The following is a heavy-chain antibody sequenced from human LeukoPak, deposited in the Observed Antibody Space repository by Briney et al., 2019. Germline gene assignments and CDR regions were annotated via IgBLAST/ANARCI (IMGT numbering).Heavy chain of an antibody. D-gene: IGHD3-22*01. J-gene: IGHJ4*02. Sequence: SETLSLTCTVSGGSISSYYWSWIRQPPGKGLEWIGYIYYSGSTNYSPSLKSRVTISVDTSKNQFSLKLSSVTAADTAVYYCARVQYYYDSSGYYCIFDYWGQGTLVTVSS. CDR1: GGSISSYY. CDR3: ARVQYYYDSSGYYCIFDY. CDR2: IYYSGST. V-gene: IGHV4-59*01.